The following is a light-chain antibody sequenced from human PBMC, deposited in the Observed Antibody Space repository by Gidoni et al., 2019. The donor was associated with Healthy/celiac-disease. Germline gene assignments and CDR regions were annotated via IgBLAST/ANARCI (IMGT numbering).Light chain of an antibody. CDR3: QQYNNWPPRFT. CDR2: GAS. Sequence: ELVMTQSLATLSVSPGERATLSCRASQSVSSNLAWYQQKPGQAPRLLIYGASTRATGIPARFSGSGSGTEFTLTISSLQSEDFAVYYCQQYNNWPPRFTFGPGTKVDIK. CDR1: QSVSSN. J-gene: IGKJ3*01. V-gene: IGKV3-15*01.